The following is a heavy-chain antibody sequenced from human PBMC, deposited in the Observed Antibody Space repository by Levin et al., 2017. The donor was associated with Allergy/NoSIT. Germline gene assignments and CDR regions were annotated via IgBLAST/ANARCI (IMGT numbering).Heavy chain of an antibody. CDR3: ARPTWAMVTSGPLDY. CDR2: ISGRGDST. Sequence: GGSLRLSCAASGITFSNYAMSWVRQAPGKGLEWVSGISGRGDSTFYADSVKGRFTISRDNSKSTVYLQMNSLKAEDTAVYYCARPTWAMVTSGPLDYWRQGTQVTVSS. V-gene: IGHV3-23*01. J-gene: IGHJ4*02. CDR1: GITFSNYA. D-gene: IGHD4-17*01.